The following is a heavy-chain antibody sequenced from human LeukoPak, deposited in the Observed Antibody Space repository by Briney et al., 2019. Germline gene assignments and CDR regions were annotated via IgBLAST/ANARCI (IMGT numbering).Heavy chain of an antibody. D-gene: IGHD1-26*01. Sequence: GGSLRLSCAASGFTFDDYGMSWVRQAPGKGLEWVSGIDRNGDSTGYADSVEGRFTISRDNAKNSLYLQMNSLRAEDTAVYYCAREAGMGAGEYYFDYWGQGTLVTVSS. CDR2: IDRNGDST. CDR1: GFTFDDYG. CDR3: AREAGMGAGEYYFDY. J-gene: IGHJ4*02. V-gene: IGHV3-20*04.